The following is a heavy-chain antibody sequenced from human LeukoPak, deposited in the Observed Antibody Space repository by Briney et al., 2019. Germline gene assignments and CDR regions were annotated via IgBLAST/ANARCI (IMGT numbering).Heavy chain of an antibody. D-gene: IGHD1-26*01. V-gene: IGHV4-59*01. CDR3: ASGRPLGFDY. Sequence: PSETLSLTCTVSGDSISSYYWTWIRQPPGKGLEWIGYIYYSGTTNYNPSLKSRVTISVDTSKNQFSLNLSSVTAADTAVYYCASGRPLGFDYWGEGIVDTVSS. CDR1: GDSISSYY. J-gene: IGHJ4*02. CDR2: IYYSGTT.